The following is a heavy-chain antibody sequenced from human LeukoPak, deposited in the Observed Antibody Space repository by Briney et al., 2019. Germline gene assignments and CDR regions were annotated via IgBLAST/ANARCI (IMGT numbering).Heavy chain of an antibody. CDR2: IYYSGST. V-gene: IGHV4-59*01. CDR3: ARAVVGATKGGLDY. J-gene: IGHJ4*02. D-gene: IGHD1-26*01. CDR1: GGSISSYY. Sequence: SETLSLTCTVSGGSISSYYWSWIRQPPGKGLEWIGYIYYSGSTNYNPSLKSRVTISVDTSKNQFSLKLSSVTAADTAVYYCARAVVGATKGGLDYCGQGTLVTVSS.